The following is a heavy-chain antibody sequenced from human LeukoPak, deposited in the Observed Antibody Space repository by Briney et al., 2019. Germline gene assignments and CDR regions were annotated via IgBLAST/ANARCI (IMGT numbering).Heavy chain of an antibody. CDR2: IGGSGGST. Sequence: PGGSLRLSCAASGFSFSSYAMSWVRQAPGKGLEWVSAIGGSGGSTYYADSVYADSVKGRFTISRDNSKNTLYLQMNSLRAEDTAVYYCAKDHVRYFDWLHPHNAFDIWGQGTMVTVSS. CDR3: AKDHVRYFDWLHPHNAFDI. D-gene: IGHD3-9*01. CDR1: GFSFSSYA. V-gene: IGHV3-23*01. J-gene: IGHJ3*02.